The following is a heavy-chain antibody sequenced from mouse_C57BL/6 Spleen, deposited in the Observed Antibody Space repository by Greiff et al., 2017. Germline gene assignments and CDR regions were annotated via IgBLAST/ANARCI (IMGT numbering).Heavy chain of an antibody. CDR1: GYTFTGYW. CDR2: ILPGSGST. V-gene: IGHV1-9*01. CDR3: ARSYYSKGGGYWYFDV. D-gene: IGHD2-5*01. J-gene: IGHJ1*03. Sequence: QVQLKESGAELMKPGASVKLSCKATGYTFTGYWIEWVKQRPGHGLEWIGEILPGSGSTNYNEKFKGKATFTADTSSNTAYMQLSSLTTEDSAIYYCARSYYSKGGGYWYFDVWGTGTTVTVSS.